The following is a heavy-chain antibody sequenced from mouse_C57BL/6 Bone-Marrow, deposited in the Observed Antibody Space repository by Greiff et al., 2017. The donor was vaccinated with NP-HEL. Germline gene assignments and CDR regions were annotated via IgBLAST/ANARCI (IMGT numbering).Heavy chain of an antibody. CDR3: AETVGADCDY. CDR1: GYAFSSSW. D-gene: IGHD1-1*01. CDR2: IYPGDGDT. V-gene: IGHV1-82*01. Sequence: QVQLQQSGPELVKPGASVKISCKASGYAFSSSWMNWVKQRPGKGLEWIGRIYPGDGDTNYNGKFKGKATLTADKSSSTAYMQLSSLTSEDSAVYFCAETVGADCDYWGQGTTLTVSS. J-gene: IGHJ2*01.